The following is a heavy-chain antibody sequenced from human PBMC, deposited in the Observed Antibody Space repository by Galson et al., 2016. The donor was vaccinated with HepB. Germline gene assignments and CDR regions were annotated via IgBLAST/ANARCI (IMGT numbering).Heavy chain of an antibody. V-gene: IGHV1-18*01. Sequence: SCKASGYTITSYGITWVRQAPGQGLEWLGWISALHDNTNYAQKIQGRVTMTTDTSTNTAYMELRSLTSDDTAVYYCARESFFGTGDFDSWGQGTLVTVSS. CDR1: GYTITSYG. CDR3: ARESFFGTGDFDS. J-gene: IGHJ4*02. D-gene: IGHD3/OR15-3a*01. CDR2: ISALHDNT.